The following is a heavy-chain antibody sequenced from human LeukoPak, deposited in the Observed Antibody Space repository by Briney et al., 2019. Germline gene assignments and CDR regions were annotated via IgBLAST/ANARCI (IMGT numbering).Heavy chain of an antibody. D-gene: IGHD3/OR15-3a*01. CDR2: IYHSGST. J-gene: IGHJ4*02. V-gene: IGHV4-30-2*01. CDR3: ARARTVGTFDY. Sequence: MASQTPSLTCTVSGGSISSGGYYWSWIRQPPGKGLEWIGYIYHSGSTYYNPSLKSRVTISVDRSKNQFSLKLSSVTAADTAVYYCARARTVGTFDYWGQGTLVTVSS. CDR1: GGSISSGGYY.